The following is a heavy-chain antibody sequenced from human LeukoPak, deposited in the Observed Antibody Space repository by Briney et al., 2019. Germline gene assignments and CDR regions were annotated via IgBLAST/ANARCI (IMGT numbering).Heavy chain of an antibody. D-gene: IGHD2-15*01. CDR3: ARFRGYCSGGSCYYEYYYYYMDV. CDR1: GFTFSSYS. CDR2: ISSSSSII. V-gene: IGHV3-48*01. Sequence: GGSLRLSCAASGFTFSSYSMSWVRQAPGKGLGCVSYISSSSSIIYYADSVKGRFTISRDTAKNSLYLQMNSLRAEDTAVYFCARFRGYCSGGSCYYEYYYYYMDVWGKGTTVTVSS. J-gene: IGHJ6*03.